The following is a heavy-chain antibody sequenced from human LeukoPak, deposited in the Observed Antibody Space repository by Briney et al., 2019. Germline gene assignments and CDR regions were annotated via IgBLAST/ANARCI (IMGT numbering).Heavy chain of an antibody. CDR1: GFTFGDYA. V-gene: IGHV3-49*03. CDR2: IRSKAYGGTT. J-gene: IGHJ4*02. Sequence: GGSLRLSCTASGFTFGDYAMSWFRQAPGKGLGWVGFIRSKAYGGTTEYAASVKGRFTISRDDSKSIAYLQMNSLKTEDTAVYYCTRERGYSYGYLLDYWGQGTLVTVSS. CDR3: TRERGYSYGYLLDY. D-gene: IGHD5-18*01.